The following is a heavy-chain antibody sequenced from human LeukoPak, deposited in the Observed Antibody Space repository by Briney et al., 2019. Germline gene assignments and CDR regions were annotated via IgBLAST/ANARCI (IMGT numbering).Heavy chain of an antibody. CDR3: SSTGAFYYDSSGQFDN. Sequence: ASVKVSCKASGYNFSIYAMNWVRQAPGQGLEWMGWINTNTGNPLYAQGFTGRFVFSVDTSVSTAYLQISSLKAEDTAVYYCSSTGAFYYDSSGQFDNWGQGTLVTVSS. V-gene: IGHV7-4-1*02. J-gene: IGHJ4*02. D-gene: IGHD3-22*01. CDR2: INTNTGNP. CDR1: GYNFSIYA.